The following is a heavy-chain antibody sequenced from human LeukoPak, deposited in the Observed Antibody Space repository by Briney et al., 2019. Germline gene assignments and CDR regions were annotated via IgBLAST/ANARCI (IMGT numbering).Heavy chain of an antibody. J-gene: IGHJ4*02. CDR3: AVTYYDFWSGYFSFDY. Sequence: SKTLSLTCAVYGGSFSGYYWSWIRQPPGKGLEWIGEINHSGSTNYNPSLKSRVTISVDTSKNQFSLKLSSVTAADTAVYYCAVTYYDFWSGYFSFDYWGQGTLVTVSS. V-gene: IGHV4-34*01. CDR1: GGSFSGYY. D-gene: IGHD3-3*01. CDR2: INHSGST.